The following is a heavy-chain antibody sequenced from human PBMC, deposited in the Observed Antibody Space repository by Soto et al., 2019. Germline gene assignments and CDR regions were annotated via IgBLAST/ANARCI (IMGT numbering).Heavy chain of an antibody. CDR1: GFAFSNYG. CDR2: IWSDGTKK. Sequence: GGSLRLSCTASGFAFSNYGIHWVRQAPGRGLEWVAVIWSDGTKKFYAGSVRGRFTISRDNSKNTIYLQMNSLRAEDTAVYYCARAVGKIVVVPDNWFDPWGQGTLVTVSS. V-gene: IGHV3-33*01. D-gene: IGHD2-2*01. CDR3: ARAVGKIVVVPDNWFDP. J-gene: IGHJ5*02.